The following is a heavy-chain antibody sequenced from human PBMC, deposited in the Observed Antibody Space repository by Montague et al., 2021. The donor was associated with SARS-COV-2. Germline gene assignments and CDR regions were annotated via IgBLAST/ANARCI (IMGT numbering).Heavy chain of an antibody. V-gene: IGHV4-38-2*02. D-gene: IGHD2-21*01. J-gene: IGHJ3*02. Sequence: SETLSLTCTVSGSSVSSDYYCAWFRHSPRKGLEWFVSSSHKGITDHNPSLRSRVTLSVDTSKNQISLKLTSVAAADTAAYYCSRYSPLGFASRDTFDIWGRGTMVTVSS. CDR1: GSSVSSDYY. CDR3: SRYSPLGFASRDTFDI. CDR2: SSHKGIT.